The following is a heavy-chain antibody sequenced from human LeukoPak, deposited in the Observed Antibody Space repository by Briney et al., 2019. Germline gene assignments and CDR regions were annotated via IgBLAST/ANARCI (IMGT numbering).Heavy chain of an antibody. CDR3: ARQFYGLDY. D-gene: IGHD4-17*01. CDR2: INHSGST. V-gene: IGHV4-34*01. J-gene: IGHJ4*02. CDR1: GASFSGHY. Sequence: SETLSLTCAVYGASFSGHYWRWIRQSPGKGLEWIGEINHSGSTNYNPSLKSRVTISVDTSKNQFSLKLSSVTAADTAVYYCARQFYGLDYWGQGTLVTVSS.